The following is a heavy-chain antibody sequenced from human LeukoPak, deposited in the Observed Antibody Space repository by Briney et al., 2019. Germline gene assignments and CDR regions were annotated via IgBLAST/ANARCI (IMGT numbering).Heavy chain of an antibody. CDR3: ARAGFGSGSCWFDP. D-gene: IGHD6-19*01. Sequence: ASVKVSCKASGYTFTSYGISWVRQAPGQGLEWMGWISAYNGNTNYAQKLQGRVTMTTDTSTSTAYMELRSLRPDDTAVYYCARAGFGSGSCWFDPWGQGTLVTVSS. V-gene: IGHV1-18*01. CDR2: ISAYNGNT. J-gene: IGHJ5*02. CDR1: GYTFTSYG.